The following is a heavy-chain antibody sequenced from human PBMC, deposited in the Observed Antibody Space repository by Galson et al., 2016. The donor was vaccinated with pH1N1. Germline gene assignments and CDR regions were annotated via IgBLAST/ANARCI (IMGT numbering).Heavy chain of an antibody. J-gene: IGHJ4*02. CDR3: AKHDAYSSGAHFDY. D-gene: IGHD6-19*01. V-gene: IGHV3-23*01. CDR1: GFTFNKFG. CDR2: ISGSGDNT. Sequence: SLRLSCAASGFTFNKFGMSWVRQAPGKGLEWVSGISGSGDNTYYADSVKGRFTISRDNSKNTLYLQMNSLRAEDTAKYYCAKHDAYSSGAHFDYWGQGTLVTVSS.